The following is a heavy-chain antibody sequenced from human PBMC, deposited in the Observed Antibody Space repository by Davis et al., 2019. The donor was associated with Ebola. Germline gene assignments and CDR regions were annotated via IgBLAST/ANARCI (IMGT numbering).Heavy chain of an antibody. CDR1: GGTFSSYA. D-gene: IGHD4-17*01. Sequence: ASVKVSCKASGGTFSSYAISWVRQAPGQGLEWMGWISAYNGNTNYAQKLQGRVTMTTDTSTSTAYMELRSLRSEDTAVYYCARGYGNGDYVYYYYGMDVWGQGTTVTVSS. CDR3: ARGYGNGDYVYYYYGMDV. V-gene: IGHV1-18*01. J-gene: IGHJ6*02. CDR2: ISAYNGNT.